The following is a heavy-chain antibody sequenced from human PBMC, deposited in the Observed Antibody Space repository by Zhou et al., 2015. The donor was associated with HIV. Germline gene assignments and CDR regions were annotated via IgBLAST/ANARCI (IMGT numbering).Heavy chain of an antibody. CDR2: VIPILATA. V-gene: IGHV1-69*01. CDR3: AREGAGSSSWYIRWFDS. CDR1: GDTFSTYG. D-gene: IGHD6-13*01. Sequence: QVQLVQSGAEVKKPGSSVKVSCKASGDTFSTYGISWVRQAPGQGLEWMGGVIPILATANYAQRFQGRVTITADESTSTAYMELSNLRSGDTAVYYCAREGAGSSSWYIRWFDSWGQGTLVTVSS. J-gene: IGHJ5*01.